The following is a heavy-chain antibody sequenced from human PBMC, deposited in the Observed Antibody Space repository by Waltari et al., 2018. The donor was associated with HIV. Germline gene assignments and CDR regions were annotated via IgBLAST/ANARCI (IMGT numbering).Heavy chain of an antibody. CDR2: VNPSDGHL. CDR1: GYTFTNYY. D-gene: IGHD2-2*01. V-gene: IGHV1-46*01. CDR3: AREVSLAIAPGATDAMNF. Sequence: QVQLVQSGAEVKRPGASVKISCEASGYTFTNYYMHWVRQAPGQGLEWMGIVNPSDGHLNYAQNFQGRVTVTWDMSTSTVYMELSGLRSEDTAVYYCAREVSLAIAPGATDAMNFWGQGTLVTVSS. J-gene: IGHJ4*02.